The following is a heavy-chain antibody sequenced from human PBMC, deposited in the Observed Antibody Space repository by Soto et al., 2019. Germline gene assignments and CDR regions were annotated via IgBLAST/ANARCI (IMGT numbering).Heavy chain of an antibody. CDR1: GDSVSSTSAA. J-gene: IGHJ4*02. Sequence: SQTLSLTCAISGDSVSSTSAAWSWIRQSPSRGLEWLGRTYYRSKWYSDYAVSVKSRITINPDTSKNQFSLQLNSVTPEDTAVYYCARGSYYSGWVWGQGTLVAVSS. D-gene: IGHD6-19*01. V-gene: IGHV6-1*01. CDR3: ARGSYYSGWV. CDR2: TYYRSKWYS.